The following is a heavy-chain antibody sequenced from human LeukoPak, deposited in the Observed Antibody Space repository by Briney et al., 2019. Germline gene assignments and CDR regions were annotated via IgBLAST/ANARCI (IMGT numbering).Heavy chain of an antibody. D-gene: IGHD3-10*01. CDR1: GYIFTTHY. CDR3: ARHIYGSGSYSDF. V-gene: IGHV5-51*01. Sequence: GESLKISCQGSGYIFTTHYIAWVRQMPGRGLEWMGIIYPGDSDTTYSPSFRGQVTISVDKSINTAYLQWSSLKASDTAMYYCARHIYGSGSYSDFWGPRTLVTVSS. J-gene: IGHJ4*02. CDR2: IYPGDSDT.